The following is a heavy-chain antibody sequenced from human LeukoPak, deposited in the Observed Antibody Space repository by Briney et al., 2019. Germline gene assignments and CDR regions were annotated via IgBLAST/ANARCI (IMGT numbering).Heavy chain of an antibody. Sequence: PGGSLRLSCAAFGFTSSSNSMNWFRQAPGKGLEWVSYISSSSSTIYYADSVKGRFTISRDNAENSLYLQMNSLRDEDTAVYYCASYAYGSGRYGMDVWGQGTTVTVSS. CDR3: ASYAYGSGRYGMDV. CDR2: ISSSSSTI. D-gene: IGHD3-10*01. V-gene: IGHV3-48*02. CDR1: GFTSSSNS. J-gene: IGHJ6*02.